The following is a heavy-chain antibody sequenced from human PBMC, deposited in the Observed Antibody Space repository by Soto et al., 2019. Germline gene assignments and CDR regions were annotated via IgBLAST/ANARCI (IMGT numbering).Heavy chain of an antibody. V-gene: IGHV1-46*01. CDR1: GYTFTSYY. Sequence: GASVKVSCKASGYTFTSYYIHWVRQAPGQGLELMGIINPSGGSTSSAQKFQGRVTMTRDTSTSTVYMELSSLRSEDTAVYYCAREALWFFYFDYWGQGTLVTVSS. J-gene: IGHJ4*02. D-gene: IGHD3-10*01. CDR3: AREALWFFYFDY. CDR2: INPSGGST.